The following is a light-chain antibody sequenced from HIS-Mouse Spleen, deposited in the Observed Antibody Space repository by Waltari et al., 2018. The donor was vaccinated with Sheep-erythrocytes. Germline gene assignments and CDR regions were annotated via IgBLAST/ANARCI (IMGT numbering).Light chain of an antibody. J-gene: IGLJ1*01. CDR2: GNS. Sequence: QSVLTQPPSVSGAPAQRVTISCTGSTSNIGPAYDVHWYQQLPGTAPKLLIYGNSNRPSGVPDRFSGSKSGTSASLAITGLQAEDEADYYCQSYDSSLSGYVFGTGTKVTVL. V-gene: IGLV1-40*01. CDR1: TSNIGPAYD. CDR3: QSYDSSLSGYV.